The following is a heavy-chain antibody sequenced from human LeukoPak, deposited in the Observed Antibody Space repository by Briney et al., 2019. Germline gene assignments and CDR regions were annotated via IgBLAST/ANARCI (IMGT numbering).Heavy chain of an antibody. CDR3: ARSGGYCSSTSCYPFDY. CDR2: INPSGGST. J-gene: IGHJ4*02. V-gene: IGHV1-46*01. D-gene: IGHD2-2*01. CDR1: GYTFTSYY. Sequence: ASVKVSCKASGYTFTSYYMHWVRQAPGQGLAWMGIINPSGGSTSYAQKFQGRVTMTRDTSTSTVYMELSSLRSEDTAVYYCARSGGYCSSTSCYPFDYWGQGTLVTVSS.